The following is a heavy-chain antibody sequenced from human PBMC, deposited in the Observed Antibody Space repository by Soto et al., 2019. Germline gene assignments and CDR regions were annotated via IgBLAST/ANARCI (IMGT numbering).Heavy chain of an antibody. Sequence: GGSLRLSCAASGFTFSSYGMHWVRQAPGKGLEWVAVISYDGSNKYYADSVKGRFTISRDNSKNTLYLQMNSLRAEDTAVYYCAKENYDFWSGFLLDYWGQGTLVTVSS. CDR1: GFTFSSYG. V-gene: IGHV3-30*18. D-gene: IGHD3-3*01. CDR2: ISYDGSNK. CDR3: AKENYDFWSGFLLDY. J-gene: IGHJ4*02.